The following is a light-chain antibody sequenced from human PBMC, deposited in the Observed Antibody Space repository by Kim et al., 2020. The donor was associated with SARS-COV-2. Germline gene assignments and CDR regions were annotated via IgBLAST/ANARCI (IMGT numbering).Light chain of an antibody. J-gene: IGKJ2*01. CDR1: QSVLYRSNNQNY. Sequence: RSTINCKSSQSVLYRSNNQNYLAWYQHKPGPPPKLLIYLASTRENGVPYRFSGSGSETDFTLTISSLQAEDVAVYYCQQYYSTPYTFGQGTKLEI. V-gene: IGKV4-1*01. CDR2: LAS. CDR3: QQYYSTPYT.